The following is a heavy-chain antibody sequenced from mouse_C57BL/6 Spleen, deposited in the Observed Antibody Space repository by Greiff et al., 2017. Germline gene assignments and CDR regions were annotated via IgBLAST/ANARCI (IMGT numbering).Heavy chain of an antibody. D-gene: IGHD2-4*01. CDR2: LSNGGGST. Sequence: EVKLMESGGGLVQPGGSLKFSCAASGFTFSDNYMYWVRQTPEKRMEWVAYLSNGGGSTYYPDTVKGRFTMFRDNAKNTLYLQMSSLKSEDTAMYYCASRDYYDYPLYAMDYWGQGTSVTVSS. V-gene: IGHV5-12*01. CDR3: ASRDYYDYPLYAMDY. CDR1: GFTFSDNY. J-gene: IGHJ4*01.